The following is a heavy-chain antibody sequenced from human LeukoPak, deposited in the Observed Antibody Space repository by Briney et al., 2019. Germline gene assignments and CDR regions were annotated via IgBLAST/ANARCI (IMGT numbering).Heavy chain of an antibody. J-gene: IGHJ4*02. CDR2: ISGSGGST. CDR3: AKNSYSSSWEFN. D-gene: IGHD6-13*01. Sequence: GGSLRLSCAASGFTFSSYAMSWVRQAPGKGLEWVSAISGSGGSTYYADSVKGRFTISRDNSKNTLCLQMNSLRAEDTAVYYCAKNSYSSSWEFNWGQGTLVTVSS. V-gene: IGHV3-23*01. CDR1: GFTFSSYA.